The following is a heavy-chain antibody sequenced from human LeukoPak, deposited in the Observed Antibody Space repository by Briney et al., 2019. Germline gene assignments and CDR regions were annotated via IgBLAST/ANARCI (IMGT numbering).Heavy chain of an antibody. Sequence: ASVKVSCKASGYTFTSYAMNWVRQAPGQGLEWMGWINTNTGNPTYAQGLTGRFVFSLDTSVSTAYLQISSLKAEDTAVYYCARGIHYDFWSGLYYYYGMDVWGQGTTVTVSS. D-gene: IGHD3-3*01. CDR1: GYTFTSYA. V-gene: IGHV7-4-1*02. CDR3: ARGIHYDFWSGLYYYYGMDV. CDR2: INTNTGNP. J-gene: IGHJ6*02.